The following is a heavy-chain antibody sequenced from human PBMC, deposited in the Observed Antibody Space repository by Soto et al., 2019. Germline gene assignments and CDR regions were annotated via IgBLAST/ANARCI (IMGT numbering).Heavy chain of an antibody. V-gene: IGHV4-30-2*01. CDR3: ARVHWVMREMWFDP. J-gene: IGHJ5*02. D-gene: IGHD3-16*01. CDR1: GGSISGGGYS. Sequence: SETLSLTCAVSGGSISGGGYSWSWIRQPPGKGLEWIGYIYHSGSTYYNPSLKSRVTISVDRSKNQFSLKLSSVTAADTAVYYCARVHWVMREMWFDPWGQGTLVTVSS. CDR2: IYHSGST.